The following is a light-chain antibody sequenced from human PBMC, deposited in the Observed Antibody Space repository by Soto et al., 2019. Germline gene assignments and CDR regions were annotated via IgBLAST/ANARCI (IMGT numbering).Light chain of an antibody. J-gene: IGKJ4*01. V-gene: IGKV3-11*01. CDR1: QSVSSY. CDR2: DAS. Sequence: EIVLTQSPATLSLSPGERATLSCRASQSVSSYLACYQQKPGQAPRLLIYDASNRATGIPAMFSGSGSGTDFTLTISSLEPEDFAVYYCQQRTNWPLTFGGGTKVEIK. CDR3: QQRTNWPLT.